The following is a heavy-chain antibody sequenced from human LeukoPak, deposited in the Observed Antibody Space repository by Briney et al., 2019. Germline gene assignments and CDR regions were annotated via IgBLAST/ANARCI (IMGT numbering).Heavy chain of an antibody. Sequence: PGGSLRLSCAASGFTFSSYSMNWVRQAPGKGLEWVSSISSSSSYIYYADSVKGRFTISRDNAKNSLYLQMNSLRAEDTAVYYCARDNYSSGWYSTNDYWGQGTLVTVSS. V-gene: IGHV3-21*01. CDR2: ISSSSSYI. CDR3: ARDNYSSGWYSTNDY. D-gene: IGHD6-19*01. CDR1: GFTFSSYS. J-gene: IGHJ4*02.